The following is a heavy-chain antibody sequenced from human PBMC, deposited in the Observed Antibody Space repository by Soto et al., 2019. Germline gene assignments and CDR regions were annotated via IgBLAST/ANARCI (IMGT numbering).Heavy chain of an antibody. J-gene: IGHJ4*02. Sequence: QVQLVQSGAEEKKPGASVKVSCKASGYTFTSYAMHWVRQAPGQRLEWMGWINAGNGNTKCSQKFQDRVTITRDTSASTAYMELSSLRSEDTAVYYCARGESVVGYYWGQGTLVTVSS. D-gene: IGHD2-15*01. CDR2: INAGNGNT. CDR1: GYTFTSYA. CDR3: ARGESVVGYY. V-gene: IGHV1-3*05.